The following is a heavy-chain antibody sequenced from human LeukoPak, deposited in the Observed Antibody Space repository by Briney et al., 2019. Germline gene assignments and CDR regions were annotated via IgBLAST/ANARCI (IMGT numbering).Heavy chain of an antibody. V-gene: IGHV4-59*12. D-gene: IGHD3-22*01. CDR2: IYYSGST. Sequence: PSQTLSLACTVSGGSISSYYWSWIRQPPGKGLEWIGYIYYSGSTNYNPSLKSRVTISVDTSKNQFSLKLSSVTAADTAVYYCAREGHYYDSSGYHSPFDYWGQGTLVTVSS. J-gene: IGHJ4*02. CDR3: AREGHYYDSSGYHSPFDY. CDR1: GGSISSYY.